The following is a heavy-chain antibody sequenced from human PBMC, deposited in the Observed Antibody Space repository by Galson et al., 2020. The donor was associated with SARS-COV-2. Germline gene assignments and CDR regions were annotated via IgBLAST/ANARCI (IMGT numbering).Heavy chain of an antibody. CDR3: AKDVSGLTGFSYYYYGMDV. Sequence: GGSLRLSCAASGFTFDVYAMHWVRQVPGKGLEWVSSISWNSGNIGYADSVKGRFTISRDNAKNSLYLQMNSLRVDDTALYYCAKDVSGLTGFSYYYYGMDVWSQGATVTVSS. CDR2: ISWNSGNI. CDR1: GFTFDVYA. D-gene: IGHD3-9*01. V-gene: IGHV3-9*01. J-gene: IGHJ6*02.